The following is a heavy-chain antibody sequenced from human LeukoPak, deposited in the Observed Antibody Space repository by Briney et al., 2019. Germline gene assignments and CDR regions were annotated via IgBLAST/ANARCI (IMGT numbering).Heavy chain of an antibody. CDR1: GFTFSSFA. D-gene: IGHD1-1*01. J-gene: IGHJ6*03. CDR2: MSGSSGKT. Sequence: GGSLRLSCAASGFTFSSFAMSLVRQAPGNGLEWVAGMSGSSGKTAYATTLKGRFTISRANSKNTPYLQRNSLRAEDTAVYYCAKYKGGLEHNYCMDVWGKGTTVAVSS. V-gene: IGHV3-23*01. CDR3: AKYKGGLEHNYCMDV.